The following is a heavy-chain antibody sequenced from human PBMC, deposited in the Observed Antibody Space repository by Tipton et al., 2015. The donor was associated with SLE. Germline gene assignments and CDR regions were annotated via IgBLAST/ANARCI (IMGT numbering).Heavy chain of an antibody. Sequence: TLSLTCAVYGGSISSSSSYYWAWIRQPPGKGVEWIGEINHRGSTNYNPSLKSRVTISVDTSKNQFSLELSSVTAADTAVYYCARDMGYCSRTSCAPRDYFGMDVWGQGTTVTVSS. CDR2: INHRGST. CDR3: ARDMGYCSRTSCAPRDYFGMDV. J-gene: IGHJ6*02. D-gene: IGHD2-2*01. V-gene: IGHV4-39*07. CDR1: GGSISSSSSYY.